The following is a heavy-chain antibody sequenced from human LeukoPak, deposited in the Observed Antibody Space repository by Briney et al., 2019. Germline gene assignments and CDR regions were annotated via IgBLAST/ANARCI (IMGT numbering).Heavy chain of an antibody. D-gene: IGHD5-18*01. CDR3: ARGKRGYSYGIFDY. CDR1: GGSISSYY. V-gene: IGHV4-59*01. CDR2: IYYSGST. Sequence: PSETLSLTCTVSGGSISSYYWSWIRQPPGKGLEWIGYIYYSGSTNYNPSLKSRVTISVDTSKNQFSLKLSSVTVADTAVYYCARGKRGYSYGIFDYWGQGTLVTVSS. J-gene: IGHJ4*02.